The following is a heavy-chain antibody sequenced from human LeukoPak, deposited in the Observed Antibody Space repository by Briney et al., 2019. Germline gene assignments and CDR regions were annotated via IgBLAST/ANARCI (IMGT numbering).Heavy chain of an antibody. V-gene: IGHV1-18*01. D-gene: IGHD3-9*01. CDR1: GYTFTSYG. Sequence: GASVKVSCKASGYTFTSYGISWVRQAPGQGLEWMGWISAYNGNTNYAHKLQGRVTMTTDTSTRTAYMELRSLRSDDTAVYYYARAKLPTNKEPLRYFDWLGWSPYYYYYYMDVWGKGTTVTISS. CDR2: ISAYNGNT. CDR3: ARAKLPTNKEPLRYFDWLGWSPYYYYYYMDV. J-gene: IGHJ6*03.